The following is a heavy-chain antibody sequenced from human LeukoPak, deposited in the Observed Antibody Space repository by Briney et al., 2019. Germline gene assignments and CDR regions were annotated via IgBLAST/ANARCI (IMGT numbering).Heavy chain of an antibody. V-gene: IGHV1-8*03. Sequence: GASVKVSCKASGYTFTSYDINWVRQATGQGLEWMGWMNPNSGNTGYAQKFQGRVTITRNTSISTAYMELSSLRSEDTAVYYCARALRDGYTGDDAFDIWGQGTMVTVSS. CDR3: ARALRDGYTGDDAFDI. J-gene: IGHJ3*02. CDR2: MNPNSGNT. CDR1: GYTFTSYD. D-gene: IGHD5-24*01.